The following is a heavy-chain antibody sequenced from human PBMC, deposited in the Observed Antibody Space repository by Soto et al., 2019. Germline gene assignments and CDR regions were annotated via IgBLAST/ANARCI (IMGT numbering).Heavy chain of an antibody. J-gene: IGHJ6*02. V-gene: IGHV1-69*13. Sequence: SVKVSCKASGGTFSSYAISWVRQAPGQGLEWMGGIIPIFGTANYAQEFQGRVTITADESTSTAYMELSSLRSEDTAVYYCANRGGYYYYGMDVWGQGTTVTVSS. CDR2: IIPIFGTA. CDR1: GGTFSSYA. CDR3: ANRGGYYYYGMDV.